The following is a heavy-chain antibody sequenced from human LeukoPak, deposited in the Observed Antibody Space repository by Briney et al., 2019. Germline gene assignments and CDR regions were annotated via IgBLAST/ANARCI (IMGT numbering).Heavy chain of an antibody. D-gene: IGHD6-6*01. CDR2: IYPGGSDT. CDR1: GYMFSYYW. J-gene: IGHJ4*02. CDR3: ARQTSSSSRVDF. V-gene: IGHV5-51*01. Sequence: GESLKISCKGSGYMFSYYWIGGVRQMPGKSLEWMGTIYPGGSDTTYSPSFQGQVTISADKSISTAYLQWNSLKASDTAMYFCARQTSSSSRVDFWGQGTMVTVSS.